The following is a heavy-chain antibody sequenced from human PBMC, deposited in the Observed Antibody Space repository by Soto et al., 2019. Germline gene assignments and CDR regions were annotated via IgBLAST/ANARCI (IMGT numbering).Heavy chain of an antibody. J-gene: IGHJ4*02. Sequence: GGSLRLSCATSGFTFSTYAMHWVRQAPDKGLEWVAVISFDESNKYYADSVKGRFSISRDNSKNTLYLQMDSLRPEDTAVYYCAKVGGFGIMVRGPYDYWGQGTLVTVSS. V-gene: IGHV3-30*18. D-gene: IGHD3-10*01. CDR3: AKVGGFGIMVRGPYDY. CDR1: GFTFSTYA. CDR2: ISFDESNK.